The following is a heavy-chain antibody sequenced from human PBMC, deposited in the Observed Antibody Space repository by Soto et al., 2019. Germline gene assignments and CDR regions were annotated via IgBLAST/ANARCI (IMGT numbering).Heavy chain of an antibody. J-gene: IGHJ6*02. Sequence: SVKVSCKASGDTFSSFTINWVRQAPGLGLEWMGGIIPLFGTSKYAQKFHGRVRITADTSTSTSYMELSSLRSEDTAVYYCAKDIVVVPAANYYYCGMDVWGQGATVTVSS. CDR1: GDTFSSFT. CDR2: IIPLFGTS. D-gene: IGHD2-2*01. V-gene: IGHV1-69*06. CDR3: AKDIVVVPAANYYYCGMDV.